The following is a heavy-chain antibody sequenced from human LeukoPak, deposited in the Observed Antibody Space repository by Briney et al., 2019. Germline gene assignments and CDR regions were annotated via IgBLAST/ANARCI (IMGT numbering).Heavy chain of an antibody. CDR1: GFNFANHA. CDR2: VNADGTIT. J-gene: IGHJ6*02. V-gene: IGHV3-23*01. D-gene: IGHD2-2*01. CDR3: TRVPTGYCSSTSCYAPYYYYGMDV. Sequence: GGSLRLSCAASGFNFANHAMSWVRQTPGKGLEWVSTVNADGTITYYADSVKGRFTVSRDNPQNTPYLQMNSLRAEDAAVYYCTRVPTGYCSSTSCYAPYYYYGMDVWGQGTTVTVSS.